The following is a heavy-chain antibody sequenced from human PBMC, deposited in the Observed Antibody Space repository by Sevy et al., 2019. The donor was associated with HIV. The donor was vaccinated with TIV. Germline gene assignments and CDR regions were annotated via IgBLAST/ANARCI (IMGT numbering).Heavy chain of an antibody. CDR3: ARGVVVPAAVGGSSWSNYYYGMDV. CDR2: ISSSSSYI. J-gene: IGHJ6*02. D-gene: IGHD2-2*01. CDR1: GFTFSSYS. Sequence: GGSLRLSCAASGFTFSSYSMNWVRQAPGKGLEWVSSISSSSSYIYYADSVKGRFTISRDNAKNSLYLQMNSLRAEDTAVYYCARGVVVPAAVGGSSWSNYYYGMDVWGQGTTVTVSS. V-gene: IGHV3-21*01.